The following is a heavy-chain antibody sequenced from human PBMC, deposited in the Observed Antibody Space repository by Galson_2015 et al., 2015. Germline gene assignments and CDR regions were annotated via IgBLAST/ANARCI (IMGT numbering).Heavy chain of an antibody. D-gene: IGHD6-13*01. V-gene: IGHV3-66*02. J-gene: IGHJ4*02. CDR1: GFTVSSNY. CDR3: ARAPTIAAAPFDY. CDR2: IYSGGST. Sequence: SLRLSCAASGFTVSSNYMSWVRQAPGKGLEWVSVIYSGGSTYYADSVKGRFTISRGNSKNTLYLQMNSLRAEDTAVYYCARAPTIAAAPFDYWGQGTLVTVSS.